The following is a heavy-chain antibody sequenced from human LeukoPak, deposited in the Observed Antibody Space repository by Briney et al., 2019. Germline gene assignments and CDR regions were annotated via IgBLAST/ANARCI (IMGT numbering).Heavy chain of an antibody. CDR1: GGSISSSSYY. J-gene: IGHJ4*02. CDR3: ARQSGYYDSSGYLFDY. V-gene: IGHV4-39*01. D-gene: IGHD3-22*01. Sequence: PSETLSLTCTVSGGSISSSSYYWGWIRQPPGKGLEWIGSIYYSGSTYYNPSLKSRVTISVDTSKNQFSLKLSSVTAADTAVYYCARQSGYYDSSGYLFDYWGQGTLVTVSS. CDR2: IYYSGST.